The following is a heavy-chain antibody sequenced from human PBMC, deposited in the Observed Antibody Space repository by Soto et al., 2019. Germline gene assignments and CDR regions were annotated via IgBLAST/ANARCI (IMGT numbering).Heavy chain of an antibody. CDR1: GGPLSSGDYS. J-gene: IGHJ4*01. Sequence: TLSLPRTVSGGPLSSGDYSWDWVRQPPGKGLEWIANISYSGPTDYNPSLKSRVTESIDTSTNQFSLKLTSVTAEDTAVYYCASQKLDVPAFFDYWGQGALVTVSS. CDR3: ASQKLDVPAFFDY. D-gene: IGHD3-3*02. V-gene: IGHV4-39*01. CDR2: ISYSGPT.